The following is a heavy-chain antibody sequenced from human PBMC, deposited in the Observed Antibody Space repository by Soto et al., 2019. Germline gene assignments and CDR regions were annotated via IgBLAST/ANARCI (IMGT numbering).Heavy chain of an antibody. J-gene: IGHJ5*02. CDR3: ARELLDP. Sequence: ASVKVSCKASGYTFTSYGINWVRPAPGQGLEWMGWINAGNGNTKYSQKLQGRVTITRDTSASTAYMELSCLRTEDTAVYYCARELLDPRGQGTLVTVSS. CDR2: INAGNGNT. D-gene: IGHD1-26*01. CDR1: GYTFTSYG. V-gene: IGHV1-3*01.